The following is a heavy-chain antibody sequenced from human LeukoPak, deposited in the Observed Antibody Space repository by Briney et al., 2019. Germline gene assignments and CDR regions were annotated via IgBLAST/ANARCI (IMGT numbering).Heavy chain of an antibody. J-gene: IGHJ4*02. Sequence: PGGSLRLSCEASGFTFSSYWMHWVRQTPGKGLVWVSRINSDGSSTTYADSVKGRFTISRDNAKNTLYLQMNSLRAEDTAVYYCARVHITGYDFWSGWGQGTLVTVSS. CDR3: ARVHITGYDFWSG. V-gene: IGHV3-74*01. CDR1: GFTFSSYW. CDR2: INSDGSST. D-gene: IGHD3-3*01.